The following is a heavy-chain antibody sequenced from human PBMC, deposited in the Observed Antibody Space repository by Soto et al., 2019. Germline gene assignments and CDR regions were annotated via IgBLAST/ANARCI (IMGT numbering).Heavy chain of an antibody. Sequence: VSCKASGYTFTSYAMHWVRQAPGQRLEWMGWINAGNGNTKYSQKFQGRVAITRDTSASTAYMELSSLRSEDTAVYYCARDHISKVLRYFGWLLPNYFDYWGQGTLVTVSS. CDR2: INAGNGNT. CDR3: ARDHISKVLRYFGWLLPNYFDY. V-gene: IGHV1-3*01. D-gene: IGHD3-9*01. J-gene: IGHJ4*02. CDR1: GYTFTSYA.